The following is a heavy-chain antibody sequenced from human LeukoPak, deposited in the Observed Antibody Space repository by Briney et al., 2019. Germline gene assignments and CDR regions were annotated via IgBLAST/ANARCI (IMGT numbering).Heavy chain of an antibody. CDR2: IGGSGGRT. V-gene: IGHV3-23*01. CDR3: AKPLHDYGDSYFDY. J-gene: IGHJ4*02. D-gene: IGHD4-17*01. CDR1: GFTFSIYA. Sequence: GGSLRLSCAASGFTFSIYAMTWVRQAPGKGLEWVSAIGGSGGRTYYADSVKGRFTISRDNSKNTLYLQMNSLRAEDTAVYHCAKPLHDYGDSYFDYWGQGTLVTVSS.